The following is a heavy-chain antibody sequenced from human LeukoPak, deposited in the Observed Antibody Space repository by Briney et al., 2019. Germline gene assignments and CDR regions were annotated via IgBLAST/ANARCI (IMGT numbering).Heavy chain of an antibody. D-gene: IGHD3-10*01. CDR3: AREGSASYLGYYYYMEV. V-gene: IGHV4-4*07. CDR1: VGSIISYY. Sequence: SETLSLTCTVSVGSIISYYYSCIRQPAGEGRWCIGRINSSVSSNYYTTHNSRVAISADTSTKQFSLRLTSVTAADTAVYYCAREGSASYLGYYYYMEVWGTGTTVTVSS. J-gene: IGHJ6*03. CDR2: INSSVSS.